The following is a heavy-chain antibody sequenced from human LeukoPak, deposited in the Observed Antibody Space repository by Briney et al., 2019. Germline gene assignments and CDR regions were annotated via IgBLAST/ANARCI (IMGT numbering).Heavy chain of an antibody. CDR2: IYPGDSDT. Sequence: GESLKISCKGSGYSFTSYWIGWVRQMPGKGLEWMGIIYPGDSDTRYSPSFQGQVTISADKSISTAYLQWSSLKASDTAMYYCARHGVYCSSTSCYYPRYYYYMDVWGKGTTVTVSS. D-gene: IGHD2-2*01. CDR3: ARHGVYCSSTSCYYPRYYYYMDV. V-gene: IGHV5-51*01. CDR1: GYSFTSYW. J-gene: IGHJ6*03.